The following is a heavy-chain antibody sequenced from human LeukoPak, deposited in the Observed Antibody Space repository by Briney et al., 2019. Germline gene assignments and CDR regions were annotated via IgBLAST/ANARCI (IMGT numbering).Heavy chain of an antibody. CDR2: MSGSDGST. CDR1: AFTFSSYA. D-gene: IGHD6-13*01. CDR3: AKEGAAAGFNWFDP. Sequence: GGSLRLSCAASAFTFSSYAMSWARPVPGKGLVWVSSMSGSDGSTYIADSVKGRFTISRDNIRKTLYLQMSSLRAEDTAVYYCAKEGAAAGFNWFDPWGQGTQVTVSS. J-gene: IGHJ5*02. V-gene: IGHV3-23*01.